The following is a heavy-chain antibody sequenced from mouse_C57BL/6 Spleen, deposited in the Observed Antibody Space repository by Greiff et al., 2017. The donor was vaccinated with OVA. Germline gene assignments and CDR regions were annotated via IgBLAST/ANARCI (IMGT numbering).Heavy chain of an antibody. CDR1: GYTFTSYG. CDR3: ARELTGEGGNY. V-gene: IGHV1-81*01. J-gene: IGHJ2*01. CDR2: IYPRSGNP. D-gene: IGHD4-1*01. Sequence: VKLQESGAELARPGASVKLSCKASGYTFTSYGISWVKQRTGQGLEWIGEIYPRSGNPYYNEKFKGKATLTADKSSSTAYMELRSLTSEDSAVYFCARELTGEGGNYWGQGTTLTVSS.